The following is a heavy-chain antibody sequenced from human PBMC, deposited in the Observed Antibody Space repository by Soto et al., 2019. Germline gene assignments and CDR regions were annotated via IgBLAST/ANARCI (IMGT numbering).Heavy chain of an antibody. Sequence: EVQLVESGGGLVQPGGSLRLSCAASGFTFSEHYMDWVRQAPGQGLEWIGRIKNKANSYSTEYAASVQGRFTISRDDSKNSLYLQMNILKTDDTAVYYCARIRLVGGTNRDRYFEYWGQGTLVTVSS. V-gene: IGHV3-72*01. J-gene: IGHJ4*02. CDR1: GFTFSEHY. CDR2: IKNKANSYST. CDR3: ARIRLVGGTNRDRYFEY. D-gene: IGHD1-26*01.